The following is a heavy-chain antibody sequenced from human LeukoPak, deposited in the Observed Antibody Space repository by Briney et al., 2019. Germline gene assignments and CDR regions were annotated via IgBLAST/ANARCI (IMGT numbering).Heavy chain of an antibody. CDR2: IFHDGSKT. J-gene: IGHJ4*02. CDR3: AKDQAYYFSFADY. CDR1: GFTFSNYG. Sequence: SLRLSCTASGFTFSNYGIHWVRQAPGKKLEWVAVIFHDGSKTHYGESVKGRFTISRDNSRNTVYLQMNSLTADDTAVYYCAKDQAYYFSFADYWGQGSLVTVSS. V-gene: IGHV3-33*03. D-gene: IGHD2/OR15-2a*01.